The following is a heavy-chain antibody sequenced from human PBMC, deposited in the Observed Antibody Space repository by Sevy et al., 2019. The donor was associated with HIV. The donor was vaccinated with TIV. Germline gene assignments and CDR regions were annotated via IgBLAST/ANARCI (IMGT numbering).Heavy chain of an antibody. CDR2: IYYSGST. CDR3: ARGNYDVWSGSPDGMDV. Sequence: SETLSLTCTVSGGSISSYYWSWIRQPPGKGLEWIGYIYYSGSTNYNPSLKSRVTISVDTSKNQFSLKLSSVTAADTAVYYCARGNYDVWSGSPDGMDVWGQGTTVTVSS. J-gene: IGHJ6*02. V-gene: IGHV4-59*01. D-gene: IGHD3-3*01. CDR1: GGSISSYY.